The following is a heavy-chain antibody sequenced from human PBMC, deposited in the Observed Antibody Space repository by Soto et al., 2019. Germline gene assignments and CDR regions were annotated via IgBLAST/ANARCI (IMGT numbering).Heavy chain of an antibody. J-gene: IGHJ6*02. CDR3: ARPSAAGKYYYGLDV. D-gene: IGHD6-13*01. V-gene: IGHV5-51*01. CDR1: GYSFTSYW. CDR2: IYPGDSDT. Sequence: GESLKISCKGSGYSFTSYWIGWVRQMPGKGLEWMGIIYPGDSDTRYSPSFQGQVTISADKSISTAYLQWSSLKASDTAMYYCARPSAAGKYYYGLDVWGQGTTVTASS.